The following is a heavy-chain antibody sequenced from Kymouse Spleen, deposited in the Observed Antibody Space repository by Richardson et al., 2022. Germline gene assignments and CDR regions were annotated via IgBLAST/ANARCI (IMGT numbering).Heavy chain of an antibody. CDR2: INPNSGGT. Sequence: QVQLVQSGAEVKKPGASVKVSCKASGYTFTGYYMHWVRQAPGQGLEWMGWINPNSGGTNYAQKFQGWVTMTRDTSISTAYMELSRLRSDDTAVYYCARDWNYEGYYYYYGMDVWGQGTTVTVSS. J-gene: IGHJ6*02. V-gene: IGHV1-2*04. CDR3: ARDWNYEGYYYYYGMDV. D-gene: IGHD1-7*01. CDR1: GYTFTGYY.